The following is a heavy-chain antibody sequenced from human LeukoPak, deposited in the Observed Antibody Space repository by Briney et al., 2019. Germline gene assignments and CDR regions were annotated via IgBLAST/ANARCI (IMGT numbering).Heavy chain of an antibody. CDR2: ISSSGSTI. D-gene: IGHD6-6*01. V-gene: IGHV3-11*01. CDR1: GFTFSDYY. J-gene: IGHJ4*02. Sequence: PGGSLRLSCAASGFTFSDYYMSWIRQAPGKGLEWVSYISSSGSTIYYADSVKGRFTISRDNSKNSLYLQMNSLRTEDTALYYCAKTSSPSTGAARRFYFDYWGQGTLVTVSS. CDR3: AKTSSPSTGAARRFYFDY.